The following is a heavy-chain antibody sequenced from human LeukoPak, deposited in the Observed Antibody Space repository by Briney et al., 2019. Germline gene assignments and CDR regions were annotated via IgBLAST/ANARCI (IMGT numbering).Heavy chain of an antibody. D-gene: IGHD6-19*01. J-gene: IGHJ3*02. CDR1: GGSISSGGYS. V-gene: IGHV4-30-2*01. Sequence: SQTLSLTCAVSGGSISSGGYSWSWIRQPPGKGLEWIGYIYHSGSTYYNPSLKSRVTISVDRSKNQFSLKLSSVTAADTAVYYCASRRGAVAGTAFDIWGQGTMVTVSS. CDR3: ASRRGAVAGTAFDI. CDR2: IYHSGST.